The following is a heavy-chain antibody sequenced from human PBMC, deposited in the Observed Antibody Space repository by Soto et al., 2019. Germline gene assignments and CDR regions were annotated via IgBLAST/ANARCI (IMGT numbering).Heavy chain of an antibody. CDR3: ARADIVPMVYPRRYYYGMDV. V-gene: IGHV1-69*13. CDR1: RGTFSGYA. J-gene: IGHJ6*02. Sequence: SSVKVCCKASRGTFSGYAISWLRQAPGQGLEWMGGIIPIFGTANYAQKFQGRVPITADESTSTAYMELSSLRSEDTAVHYCARADIVPMVYPRRYYYGMDVWGQGTTDSVSS. CDR2: IIPIFGTA. D-gene: IGHD2-8*01.